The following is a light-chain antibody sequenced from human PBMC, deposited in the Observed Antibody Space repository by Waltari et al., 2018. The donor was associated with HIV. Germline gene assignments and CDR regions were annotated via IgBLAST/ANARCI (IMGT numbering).Light chain of an antibody. J-gene: IGKJ1*01. V-gene: IGKV3-20*01. CDR2: GAS. CDR3: QQYGSSPPWT. CDR1: QSVSSSY. Sequence: EIVLTQSPGTLSLSPGERATLSCRASQSVSSSYLAWYQQNPGQAPRSLIYGASSRATGIPDRFSGSGSGTDFTLTISRLEPEDFAVYYCQQYGSSPPWTFGQGTKVEIK.